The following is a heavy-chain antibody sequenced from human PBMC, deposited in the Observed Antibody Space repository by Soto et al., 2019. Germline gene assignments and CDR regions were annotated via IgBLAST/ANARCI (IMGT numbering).Heavy chain of an antibody. V-gene: IGHV1-18*01. CDR3: AREDYDYIWGYDAFDI. CDR2: ISAYNGNT. J-gene: IGHJ3*02. Sequence: ASVKVSCKASGYTFTSYGISWVRQAPGQGLEWMGWISAYNGNTNYAQKLQGRVTMTTDTSTSTAYMELRSLRSDDTAVYYCAREDYDYIWGYDAFDIWGQGTMVTVSS. D-gene: IGHD3-16*01. CDR1: GYTFTSYG.